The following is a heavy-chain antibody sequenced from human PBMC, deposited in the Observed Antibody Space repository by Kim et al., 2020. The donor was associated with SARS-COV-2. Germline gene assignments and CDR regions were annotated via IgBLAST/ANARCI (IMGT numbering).Heavy chain of an antibody. V-gene: IGHV1-3*01. Sequence: ASVKVSCKASGYTFTSYAMHWVRQAPGQRLEWMGWINAGNGNTKYSQKFQGRVTITRDTSASTAYMELSSLRSEDTAVYYCASDSSGWYLRDPYYFDYWGQGTLVTVSS. CDR2: INAGNGNT. CDR3: ASDSSGWYLRDPYYFDY. D-gene: IGHD6-19*01. CDR1: GYTFTSYA. J-gene: IGHJ4*02.